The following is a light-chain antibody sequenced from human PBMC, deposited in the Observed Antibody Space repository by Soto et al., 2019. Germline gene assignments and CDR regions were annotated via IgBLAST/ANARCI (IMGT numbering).Light chain of an antibody. J-gene: IGLJ1*01. CDR1: SSDIGSYDH. V-gene: IGLV2-14*03. CDR3: ISYNDRQSYL. Sequence: QSVLTQPASVSGSPGQSITISCSGTSSDIGSYDHVAWYQQFPGKSPKLIIYAVSDRPSGVSDRFSGSKSGISASLTISGLQTEDEADHYCISYNDRQSYLFGTGTKVTVL. CDR2: AVS.